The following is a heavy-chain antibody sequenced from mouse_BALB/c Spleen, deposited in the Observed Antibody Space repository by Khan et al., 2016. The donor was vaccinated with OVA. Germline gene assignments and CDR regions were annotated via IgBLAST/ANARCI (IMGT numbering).Heavy chain of an antibody. V-gene: IGHV5-6-5*01. J-gene: IGHJ3*01. CDR3: ARDYWCAY. CDR2: ISSGGST. Sequence: EVQLQESGGGLVQPGGSLKLSCAASGFTFSNYAMSGVRQTPEKRLEWVASISSGGSTYYPDSVKGRFTISRDNARNILYLQMSSLRSEDTAMYYCARDYWCAYWGQGTLVTVSA. CDR1: GFTFSNYA.